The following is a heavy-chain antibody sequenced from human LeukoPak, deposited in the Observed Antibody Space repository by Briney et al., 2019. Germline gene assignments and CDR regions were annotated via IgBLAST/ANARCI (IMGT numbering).Heavy chain of an antibody. D-gene: IGHD2-8*02. CDR1: GFTFSSYA. CDR3: ARGHDVVLVSHWSFFDY. CDR2: ISSSGGST. V-gene: IGHV3-64*01. Sequence: GGSLRLSCAASGFTFSSYAMHWVRQGPGKGLEYVSAISSSGGSTYYANSVKGRFTISRDNSKNTLYLQMGSLRTEDMAISYCARGHDVVLVSHWSFFDYWGQGTLVTVSS. J-gene: IGHJ4*02.